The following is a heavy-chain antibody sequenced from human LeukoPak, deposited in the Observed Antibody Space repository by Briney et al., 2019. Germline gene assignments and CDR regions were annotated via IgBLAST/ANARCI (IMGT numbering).Heavy chain of an antibody. V-gene: IGHV3-74*01. D-gene: IGHD3-10*01. CDR2: INSDGSST. Sequence: GESLTLSCAPSKFTFNIYWMQWVRQAPGKVLVWVSRINSDGSSTNYADSVKGRFTVSRDNAKNTLYLQMNSLRAEDTAVYYCAREFRVLPDMWGQGTMVTVSS. J-gene: IGHJ3*02. CDR1: KFTFNIYW. CDR3: AREFRVLPDM.